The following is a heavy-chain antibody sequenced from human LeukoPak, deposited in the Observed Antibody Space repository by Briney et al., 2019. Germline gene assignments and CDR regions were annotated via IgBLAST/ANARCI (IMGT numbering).Heavy chain of an antibody. CDR1: GGSISSGGYY. CDR2: IYHSGST. Sequence: SQTLSLTCTVSGGSISSGGYYWSWIRQPPGKGLEWIGYIYHSGSTYYNPSLKSRVTISVDRSKNQFSLKLSSVTAADTAVYYCARDWGSTVTTTNSGRAFDIWGQGTMVTVSS. CDR3: ARDWGSTVTTTNSGRAFDI. D-gene: IGHD4-17*01. V-gene: IGHV4-30-2*01. J-gene: IGHJ3*02.